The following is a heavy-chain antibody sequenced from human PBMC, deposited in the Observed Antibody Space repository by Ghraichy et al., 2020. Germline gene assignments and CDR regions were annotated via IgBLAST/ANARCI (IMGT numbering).Heavy chain of an antibody. J-gene: IGHJ5*02. Sequence: SETLSLTCSVSGYFISSGYYWAWIRQPPGQGLEWIATIHSNGQTYYNPSLKSRVTISVDTSKNHFSLELNSVTAADTAVYYCARDPLGVQDDNRFDPWGQGMLVTVSS. V-gene: IGHV4-38-2*02. CDR2: IHSNGQT. CDR3: ARDPLGVQDDNRFDP. D-gene: IGHD1-26*01. CDR1: GYFISSGYY.